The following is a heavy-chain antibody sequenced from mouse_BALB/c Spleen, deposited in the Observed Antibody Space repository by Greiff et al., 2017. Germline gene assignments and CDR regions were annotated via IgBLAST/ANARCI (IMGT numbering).Heavy chain of an antibody. Sequence: EVQGVQSGGGLVKPGGSLKLSCAASGFTFSSYAMPWVRQTPEKRLEWVATISSGGSYTYYPDSVKGRYTISRDNAKNTLYLKMSSLRSEDTAMYYCARRGGCYADAMDYWGQGTSVTVSS. D-gene: IGHD2-12*01. CDR3: ARRGGCYADAMDY. V-gene: IGHV5-9-3*01. J-gene: IGHJ4*01. CDR1: GFTFSSYA. CDR2: ISSGGSYT.